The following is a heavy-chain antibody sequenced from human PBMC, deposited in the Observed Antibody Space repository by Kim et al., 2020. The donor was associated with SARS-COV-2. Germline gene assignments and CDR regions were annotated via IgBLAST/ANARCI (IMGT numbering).Heavy chain of an antibody. D-gene: IGHD6-13*01. V-gene: IGHV3-9*01. J-gene: IGHJ4*02. CDR1: GFTFDDYA. CDR2: ISWNSGSI. Sequence: GGSLRLSCAASGFTFDDYAMHWVRQAPGKGLEWVSGISWNSGSIGYADSVKGRFTISRDNAKNSLYLQMNSLRAEDTALYYCAKAEWESSSWYVYFDYWGQGTLVTVSS. CDR3: AKAEWESSSWYVYFDY.